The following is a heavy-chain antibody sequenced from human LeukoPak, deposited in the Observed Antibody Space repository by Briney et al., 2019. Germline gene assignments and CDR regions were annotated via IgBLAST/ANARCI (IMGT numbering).Heavy chain of an antibody. CDR1: GGSISSGGYY. D-gene: IGHD3-9*01. CDR2: IYYSGST. V-gene: IGHV4-31*03. J-gene: IGHJ4*02. Sequence: SETLSLTCTASGGSISSGGYYWSWIRQHPGKGLEWIGYIYYSGSTYYNPSLKSRVTISVDTSKNQFSLKLSSVTAADTAVYYCARVGKYYDILTGYYEYFDYWGQGTLVTVSS. CDR3: ARVGKYYDILTGYYEYFDY.